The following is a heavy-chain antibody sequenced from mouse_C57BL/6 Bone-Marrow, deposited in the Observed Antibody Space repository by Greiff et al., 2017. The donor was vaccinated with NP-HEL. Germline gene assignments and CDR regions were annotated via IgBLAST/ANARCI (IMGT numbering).Heavy chain of an antibody. CDR1: GFTFSDYY. J-gene: IGHJ4*01. CDR3: ARPNDYLYAMDY. D-gene: IGHD2-4*01. CDR2: ISNGGGST. V-gene: IGHV5-12*01. Sequence: EVMLVESGGGLVQPGGSLKLSCAASGFTFSDYYMYWVRQTPEKRLEWVAYISNGGGSTYYPDTVKGRFTISRDNAKNTLYLQMSRLKSEDTAMYYCARPNDYLYAMDYWGQGTSVTVSS.